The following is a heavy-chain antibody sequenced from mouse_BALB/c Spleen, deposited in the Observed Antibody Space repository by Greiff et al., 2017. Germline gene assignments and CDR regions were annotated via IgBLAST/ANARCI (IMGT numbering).Heavy chain of an antibody. CDR2: ISSGGSYT. CDR3: TRDGYDWAMDY. V-gene: IGHV5-9-4*01. D-gene: IGHD2-2*01. Sequence: EVKLQESGGGLVKPGGSLKLSCAASGFTFSSYAMSWVRQSPEKRLEWVAEISSGGSYTYYPDTVTGRITITRDNAKNTLYLEMSSLRSEDTAMYYCTRDGYDWAMDYWGQGTSVTVSS. J-gene: IGHJ4*01. CDR1: GFTFSSYA.